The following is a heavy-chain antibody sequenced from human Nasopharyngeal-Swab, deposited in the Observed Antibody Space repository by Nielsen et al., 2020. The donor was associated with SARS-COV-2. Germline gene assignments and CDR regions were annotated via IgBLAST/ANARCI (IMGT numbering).Heavy chain of an antibody. Sequence: GESLKLSCAASGFPFRSYWLSWVRQAPGKGLEWVAHIKQDGSEKYYVDSVKGRFTISRDNAKNSLYLQMNSLRAEDTAVYYCARDMVRFPGRYYGMDVWGQGTTVTVSS. CDR1: GFPFRSYW. CDR3: ARDMVRFPGRYYGMDV. V-gene: IGHV3-7*01. CDR2: IKQDGSEK. D-gene: IGHD3-3*01. J-gene: IGHJ6*02.